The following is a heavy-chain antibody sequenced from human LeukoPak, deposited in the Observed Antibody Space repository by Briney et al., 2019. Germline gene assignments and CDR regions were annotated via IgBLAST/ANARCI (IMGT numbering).Heavy chain of an antibody. CDR3: ARERGDTAAPDAFDI. D-gene: IGHD5-18*01. V-gene: IGHV4-59*11. CDR2: IYYSGST. Sequence: SETLSLTCTVSGGSISSHYWSWIRQPPGKGLEWIGYIYYSGSTNYNPSLKRRVTISLDTSKNQFSLKLRSLTATDTAIYYCARERGDTAAPDAFDIWGQGTLVTVSP. CDR1: GGSISSHY. J-gene: IGHJ3*02.